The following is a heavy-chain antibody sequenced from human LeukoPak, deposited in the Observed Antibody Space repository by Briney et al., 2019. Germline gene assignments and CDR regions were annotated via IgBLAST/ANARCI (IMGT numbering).Heavy chain of an antibody. Sequence: SETLSLTCTVSGGSISSGGYYWSWIRQHPGKGLEWIGYIYYSGSTYYNPSLKSRVTISVDTSKNQFSLELSSVTAADTAVYYCARDYEDGFDYWGQGTLVTVSS. J-gene: IGHJ4*02. CDR2: IYYSGST. D-gene: IGHD3-3*01. CDR3: ARDYEDGFDY. CDR1: GGSISSGGYY. V-gene: IGHV4-31*03.